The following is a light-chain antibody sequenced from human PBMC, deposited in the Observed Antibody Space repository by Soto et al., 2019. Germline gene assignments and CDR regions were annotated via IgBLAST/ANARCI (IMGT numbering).Light chain of an antibody. J-gene: IGKJ1*01. CDR3: QQSYSTPRT. V-gene: IGKV1-5*01. Sequence: DIQMTQSPSTLSASVGDRVTITCRASQSISSWLAWYQQKPGKAPKLLIYDASSLESGVPSRFSGSGSGTEFTLTISSLQPDDFATYYFQQSYSTPRTFGQGTKVEIK. CDR1: QSISSW. CDR2: DAS.